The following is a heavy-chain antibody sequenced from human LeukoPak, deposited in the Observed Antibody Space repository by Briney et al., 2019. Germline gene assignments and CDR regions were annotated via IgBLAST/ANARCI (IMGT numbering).Heavy chain of an antibody. CDR3: ATWDDYGDFVAFEY. CDR2: ISSSATYI. Sequence: GGSLRLSCGGSGFTFSSYTMNWVRQAPGEGLEWVASISSSATYIYYADSVRGRFTISRDDAKKSVFLHMNSLRAEDTAVYFRATWDDYGDFVAFEYWGQGTLVTVSS. D-gene: IGHD4-17*01. CDR1: GFTFSSYT. J-gene: IGHJ4*02. V-gene: IGHV3-21*01.